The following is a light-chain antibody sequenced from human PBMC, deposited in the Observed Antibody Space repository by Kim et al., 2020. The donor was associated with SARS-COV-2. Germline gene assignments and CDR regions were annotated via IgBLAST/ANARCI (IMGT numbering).Light chain of an antibody. CDR2: LAS. CDR1: QMIDTW. Sequence: DIQMTQSPSTLSASIGDRVTITCRASQMIDTWLAWYQQKPGKAPKLLIYLASTLENGVPPRFSGSGSGAEFTLTINNLQPDDFATYYCQHYIRFPYTFGQGTKLEI. J-gene: IGKJ2*01. CDR3: QHYIRFPYT. V-gene: IGKV1-5*03.